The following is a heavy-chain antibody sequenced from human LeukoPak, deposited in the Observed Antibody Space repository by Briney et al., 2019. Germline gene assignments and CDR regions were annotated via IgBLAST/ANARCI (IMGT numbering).Heavy chain of an antibody. CDR2: IKQDGSET. Sequence: SGGSLRLSCAASGFAFSNYWMNWVRQAPGKGLEWVANIKQDGSETYYVDSVKGRFTISRDNAKNSLYLQMNSLRAEDTAVYYCARNRWFGRYHDFDYWGQGTLVTVSS. V-gene: IGHV3-7*01. J-gene: IGHJ4*02. CDR1: GFAFSNYW. D-gene: IGHD3-10*01. CDR3: ARNRWFGRYHDFDY.